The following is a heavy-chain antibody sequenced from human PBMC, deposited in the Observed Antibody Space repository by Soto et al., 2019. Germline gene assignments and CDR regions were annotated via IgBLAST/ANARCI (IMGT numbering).Heavy chain of an antibody. J-gene: IGHJ3*02. CDR2: IYPGDSES. Sequence: PGESLKISCKASGYSFTSYWIGWVRQMPGKGLEWMGIIYPGDSESRYSPPFQGQVTISADKSISTAYLQWSSLKASETAMYYCARKGGRGMNDAFDIWGQGTTVTVSS. CDR3: ARKGGRGMNDAFDI. D-gene: IGHD3-16*01. V-gene: IGHV5-51*01. CDR1: GYSFTSYW.